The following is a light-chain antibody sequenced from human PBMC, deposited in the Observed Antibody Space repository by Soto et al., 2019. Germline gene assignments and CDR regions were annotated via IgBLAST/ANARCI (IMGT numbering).Light chain of an antibody. CDR2: EVS. Sequence: QSVLNQPASVYGSPGQSITLSCPGTSSDVGAYDYVSWYQQHPDKAPKLMIYEVSNRPSGVSNRFSGSKSVNTATLTISGLQAEDEADYYCSSYTSSSTRVFGTGTKVTVL. V-gene: IGLV2-14*03. CDR1: SSDVGAYDY. J-gene: IGLJ1*01. CDR3: SSYTSSSTRV.